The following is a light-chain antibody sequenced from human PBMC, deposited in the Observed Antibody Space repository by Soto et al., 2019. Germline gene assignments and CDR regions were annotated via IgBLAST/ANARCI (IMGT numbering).Light chain of an antibody. CDR2: AAS. J-gene: IGKJ5*01. V-gene: IGKV1-9*01. CDR3: QQLDSYPIT. CDR1: QGISSY. Sequence: IRLTQSPSSLSASVGDRVTITCRASQGISSYLAWYQQKPGKAPKLLIYAASTLQSGVPSTFSGSASGTDFTLTISSLQPEGFATYYCQQLDSYPITFGQGTRLETK.